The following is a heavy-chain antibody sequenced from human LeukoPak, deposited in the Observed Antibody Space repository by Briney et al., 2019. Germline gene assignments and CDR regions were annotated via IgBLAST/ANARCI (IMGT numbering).Heavy chain of an antibody. CDR2: ISGGGST. CDR1: GFTFSSYA. Sequence: GGSLRLSCAASGFTFSSYAMSWVRQAPGKGLEWVSNISGGGSTYYADSVKGRFTISRDNSKNTLYLQMNSLRPEDTAVYYCAKSGLNRFDYWGQGTLVTVSS. J-gene: IGHJ4*02. V-gene: IGHV3-23*01. CDR3: AKSGLNRFDY. D-gene: IGHD2-15*01.